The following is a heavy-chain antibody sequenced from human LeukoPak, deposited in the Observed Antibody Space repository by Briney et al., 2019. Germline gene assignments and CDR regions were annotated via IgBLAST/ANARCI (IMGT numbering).Heavy chain of an antibody. Sequence: SETLSLTCTVSGGSVSSRSYDWGWIRQPPGKGLEWIGTIYYSGTTFYNPSLKSRVAISVDTSNNQFSLKLSSVTAADTAVYYCARRQYSGGWFDYWGQGTLVIVSS. CDR3: ARRQYSGGWFDY. J-gene: IGHJ4*02. D-gene: IGHD6-19*01. V-gene: IGHV4-39*01. CDR1: GGSVSSRSYD. CDR2: IYYSGTT.